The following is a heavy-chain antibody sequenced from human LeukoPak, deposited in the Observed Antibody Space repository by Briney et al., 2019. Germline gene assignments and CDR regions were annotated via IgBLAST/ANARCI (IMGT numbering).Heavy chain of an antibody. Sequence: GGSLRLSCAASGFTFISYWMSWVRQAPGKGLEWVANIKQDGSEKYYVDSVKGRFTISRDNAKNSLYLQMNSLRAEDTAVYYCARDLYLDDYWGQGTLVTVSS. CDR1: GFTFISYW. CDR3: ARDLYLDDY. J-gene: IGHJ4*02. V-gene: IGHV3-7*01. D-gene: IGHD5/OR15-5a*01. CDR2: IKQDGSEK.